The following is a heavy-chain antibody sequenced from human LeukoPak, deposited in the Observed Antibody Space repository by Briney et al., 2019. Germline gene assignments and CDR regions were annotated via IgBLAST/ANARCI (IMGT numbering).Heavy chain of an antibody. V-gene: IGHV3-21*01. J-gene: IGHJ4*02. CDR3: ASAGYYERSGYTYYFHY. CDR2: ISISSRYI. D-gene: IGHD3-22*01. CDR1: GLTFRSYS. Sequence: GGSLRLSCAASGLTFRSYSMNWVRQAPGKGLEWVSYISISSRYIYYADSLKGRFTISRDNAKSSLYLQMSSLRAEDTAVYYCASAGYYERSGYTYYFHYWGQGTVVTVSS.